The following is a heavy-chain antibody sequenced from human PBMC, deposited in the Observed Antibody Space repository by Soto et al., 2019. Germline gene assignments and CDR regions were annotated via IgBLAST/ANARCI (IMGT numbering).Heavy chain of an antibody. J-gene: IGHJ4*02. D-gene: IGHD3-22*01. Sequence: SVKVSCKASGGTFSSYAISWVRQAPGQGLEWMGGIIPIFGTANYAQKFQGRVTITADESTSTAYMELSSLRSEDTAVYYCARDRKDDSSGPLDYWGQGTLVTVSS. CDR3: ARDRKDDSSGPLDY. CDR1: GGTFSSYA. V-gene: IGHV1-69*13. CDR2: IIPIFGTA.